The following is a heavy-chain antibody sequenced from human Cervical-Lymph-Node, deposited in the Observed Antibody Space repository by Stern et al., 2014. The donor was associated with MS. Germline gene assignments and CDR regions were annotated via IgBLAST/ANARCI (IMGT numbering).Heavy chain of an antibody. CDR2: LNSDGINT. Sequence: EVQLVESGGGLVQPGGSLRLSCAASGFTFSNYWMHWVREVPGKGLVWVSRLNSDGINTNYADSVKGRFTISRDNAKNTLWLQMNSLRAEDTAVYYCARDHSTGWYFFDFWGQGTLVTVSS. J-gene: IGHJ4*02. V-gene: IGHV3-74*01. CDR3: ARDHSTGWYFFDF. CDR1: GFTFSNYW. D-gene: IGHD6-19*01.